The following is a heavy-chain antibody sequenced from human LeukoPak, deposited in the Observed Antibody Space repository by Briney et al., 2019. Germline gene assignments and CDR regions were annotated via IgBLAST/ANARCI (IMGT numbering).Heavy chain of an antibody. D-gene: IGHD2-2*01. CDR2: INWNGGST. V-gene: IGHV3-20*04. CDR1: GFTFDDYG. CDR3: AREGVVVPAANGRYYYYYMDV. J-gene: IGHJ6*03. Sequence: QPGGSLRLSCAASGFTFDDYGMSWVRQAPGKGLEWVSGINWNGGSTGYADSVKGRFTISRDNAKNSLYLQMNSLRAEDTAVYYCAREGVVVPAANGRYYYYYMDVWGKGTTVTVSS.